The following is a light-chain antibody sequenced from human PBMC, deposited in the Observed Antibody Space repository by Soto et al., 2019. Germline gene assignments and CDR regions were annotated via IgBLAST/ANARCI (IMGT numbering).Light chain of an antibody. V-gene: IGKV3D-15*01. Sequence: ETMMTQSPDTLSVSPGERSTLSCRASQSVGQSLAWYQQRPGQAPRLLIYGASNRVPGIPDRFSGSGSGTAFTLTISKLEPEDFAVYYCQQYNNFPETFGRGTKVDIK. CDR3: QQYNNFPET. CDR2: GAS. CDR1: QSVGQS. J-gene: IGKJ1*01.